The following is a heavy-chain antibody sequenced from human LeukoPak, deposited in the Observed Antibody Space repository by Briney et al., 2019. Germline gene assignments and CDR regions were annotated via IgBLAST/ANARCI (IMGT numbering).Heavy chain of an antibody. D-gene: IGHD3-10*01. Sequence: ASVKVSCKASGYTYTTYGISWVRQAPGQGLEWMGWISGNGDNTKYVQEFQGRVTMTRNTSISTVYMGLSSLRSEDTALYYCARGSLTYYYGSGSPGDAFDIWGQGTMVTVSS. CDR3: ARGSLTYYYGSGSPGDAFDI. CDR1: GYTYTTYG. V-gene: IGHV1-8*01. J-gene: IGHJ3*02. CDR2: ISGNGDNT.